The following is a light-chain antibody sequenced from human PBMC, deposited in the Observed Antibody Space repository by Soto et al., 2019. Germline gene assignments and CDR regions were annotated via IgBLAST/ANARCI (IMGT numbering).Light chain of an antibody. CDR2: DRS. CDR3: ISYPISSTV. V-gene: IGLV2-14*03. Sequence: QSVMTQPASGSGSRGQSISIACTGGSIDVGSYNYVSWYQQPPAKAPKLMIYDRSNRPSGVSSRFYGSKSGNPSSLTTAGLQAQDAAEYYCISYPISSTVF. J-gene: IGLJ1*01. CDR1: SIDVGSYNY.